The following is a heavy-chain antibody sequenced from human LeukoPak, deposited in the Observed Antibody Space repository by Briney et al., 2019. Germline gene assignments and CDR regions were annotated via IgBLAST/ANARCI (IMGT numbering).Heavy chain of an antibody. J-gene: IGHJ4*02. D-gene: IGHD5-18*01. Sequence: PGGSLRLSCAASGFTFSSYSMNWVRQAPGKGLEWVSYISSSSSTIYYADSVKGRFTISRDNAKNSLYLQMNSLRAEDTAVYYCGGYSYGYGYYFDYWGQGTLVTVSS. V-gene: IGHV3-48*01. CDR2: ISSSSSTI. CDR1: GFTFSSYS. CDR3: GGYSYGYGYYFDY.